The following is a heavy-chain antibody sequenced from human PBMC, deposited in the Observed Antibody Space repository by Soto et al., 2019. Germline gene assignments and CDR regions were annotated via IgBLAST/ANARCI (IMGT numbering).Heavy chain of an antibody. D-gene: IGHD3-3*01. Sequence: EVQLVESGGGLVKPGGSLRLSCAASGFTCSSYSMNWVRQAPGKGLEWVSSISSSSSYIYYADSVKGRFTISRDNAKNSLYLQMNSLRAEDTAVYYCAMVYYDFWSGYRDAFDIWGQGTMVTVSS. V-gene: IGHV3-21*01. CDR3: AMVYYDFWSGYRDAFDI. CDR2: ISSSSSYI. CDR1: GFTCSSYS. J-gene: IGHJ3*02.